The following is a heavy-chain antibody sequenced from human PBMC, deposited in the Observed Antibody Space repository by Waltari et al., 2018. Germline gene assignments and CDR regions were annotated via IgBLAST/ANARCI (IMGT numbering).Heavy chain of an antibody. CDR3: ARDSGSSSNFDY. CDR1: GFTFSSYA. Sequence: QVQLVESGGGVVQPGRSLRLSCAASGFTFSSYAMHWVRQAPGKGREWVAVISYDGSNKYYADSVKGRFTISRDNSKNTLYLQMNSLRAEDTAVYYCARDSGSSSNFDYWGQGTLVTVSS. CDR2: ISYDGSNK. J-gene: IGHJ4*02. V-gene: IGHV3-30-3*01. D-gene: IGHD6-6*01.